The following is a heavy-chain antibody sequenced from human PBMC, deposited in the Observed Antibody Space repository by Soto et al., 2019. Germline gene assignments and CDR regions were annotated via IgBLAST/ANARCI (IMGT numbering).Heavy chain of an antibody. CDR3: ARYYDSSGYSLFAFDI. CDR1: GGTFSSYA. CDR2: IIPIFGTA. D-gene: IGHD3-22*01. V-gene: IGHV1-69*01. J-gene: IGHJ3*02. Sequence: QVQLVQSGAEVKKPGSSVKVSCKASGGTFSSYAISWVRQAPGQGLEWMGGIIPIFGTANYAQKFQGRVTITADESTSTAYMELSCLRSEDTAVYYCARYYDSSGYSLFAFDIWGQGTMVTVSS.